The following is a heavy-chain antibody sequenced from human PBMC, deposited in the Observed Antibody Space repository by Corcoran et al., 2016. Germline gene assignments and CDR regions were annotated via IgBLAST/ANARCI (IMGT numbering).Heavy chain of an antibody. D-gene: IGHD3-9*01. CDR2: IYYSGST. CDR3: ARGDNYDILTGYYPHWYFDL. J-gene: IGHJ2*01. CDR1: GGSISSSSYY. Sequence: QLQLQESGPGLVKPSETLSLTCTVSGGSISSSSYYWGWIRQPPGKGLEWIGSIYYSGSTYYNPSLKSRVTISVDTSKNQFSLKLSSVTAADTAVYYGARGDNYDILTGYYPHWYFDLWGRGTLVTVSS. V-gene: IGHV4-39*07.